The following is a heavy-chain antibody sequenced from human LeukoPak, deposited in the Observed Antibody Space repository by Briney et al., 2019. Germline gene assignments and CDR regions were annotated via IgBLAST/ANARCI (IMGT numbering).Heavy chain of an antibody. Sequence: SETLSLTCTVSGGSISSYYWSWIRQPAGKGLEWIGRIYTSGSTNYHPSLKSRVTISVDTSKNQFSLKLNSVTAADTAVYYCAGTEGMVRGVQWGQGTLVTVSS. CDR1: GGSISSYY. V-gene: IGHV4-4*07. D-gene: IGHD3-10*01. CDR2: IYTSGST. CDR3: AGTEGMVRGVQ. J-gene: IGHJ4*02.